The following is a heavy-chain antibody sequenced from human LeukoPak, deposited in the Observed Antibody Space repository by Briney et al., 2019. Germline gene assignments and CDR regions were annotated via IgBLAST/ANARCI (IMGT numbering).Heavy chain of an antibody. CDR3: ARHSPLWNY. V-gene: IGHV3-7*04. CDR2: IKQDGSEK. J-gene: IGHJ4*02. D-gene: IGHD1-1*01. Sequence: GRSLRLSCAASGFTFGTYWMSWVRQVPGKGLEWVASIKQDGSEKYYVDSVKGRFTISRDNAKNSLYLQMNSLRAEDTALYYCARHSPLWNYWGQGTLVTVSS. CDR1: GFTFGTYW.